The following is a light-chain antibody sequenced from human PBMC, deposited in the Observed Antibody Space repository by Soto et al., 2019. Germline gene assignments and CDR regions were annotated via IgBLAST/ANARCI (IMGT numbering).Light chain of an antibody. CDR2: DAS. Sequence: EIVLTQSPATLSLSPGERATLSCRASQSVSSYLAWYQQKPGQAPRLLIYDASTRAPGIPARFSGSGSGTDFPLTISSLEPEDFAVYYCQQRSNWPPITFGQGTRLEIK. CDR1: QSVSSY. CDR3: QQRSNWPPIT. J-gene: IGKJ5*01. V-gene: IGKV3-11*01.